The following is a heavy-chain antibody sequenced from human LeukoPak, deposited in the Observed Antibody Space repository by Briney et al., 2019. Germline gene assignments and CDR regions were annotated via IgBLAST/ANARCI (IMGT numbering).Heavy chain of an antibody. V-gene: IGHV1-8*01. J-gene: IGHJ5*01. Sequence: VASVKVSCKASGYTFTNYDVNWVRQATGQGLEWMGWMNPNSGNTGYAQKFQGRVTMTRDTSISTAYMELSSLRSEDTAVYYCARRGTYQVGAIPPHWFDSWGQGTLVTVSS. CDR1: GYTFTNYD. D-gene: IGHD1-26*01. CDR2: MNPNSGNT. CDR3: ARRGTYQVGAIPPHWFDS.